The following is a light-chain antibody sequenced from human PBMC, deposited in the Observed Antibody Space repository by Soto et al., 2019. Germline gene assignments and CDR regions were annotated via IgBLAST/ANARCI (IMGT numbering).Light chain of an antibody. J-gene: IGLJ1*01. CDR1: SGHSNYI. CDR3: ETWDSNTHGGYV. CDR2: LEGSGSY. V-gene: IGLV4-60*02. Sequence: QSVLTQSSSDSASLGSWVKLTCTLSSGHSNYIIAWHQQQPGKAPRYLMNLEGSGSYNKGSGVPDRFSGSSSGADRYLTISNLQFEDEADYYCETWDSNTHGGYVFGTGTKLTVL.